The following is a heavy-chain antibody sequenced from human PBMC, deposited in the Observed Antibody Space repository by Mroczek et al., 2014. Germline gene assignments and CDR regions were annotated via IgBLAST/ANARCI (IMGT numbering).Heavy chain of an antibody. CDR1: GGSFSGYY. D-gene: IGHD3-3*01. CDR2: INHSGST. J-gene: IGHJ6*03. V-gene: IGHV4-34*01. Sequence: QVQLQQWGAGLLKPSETLSLTCAVYGGSFSGYYWSWIRQPPGKGLEWIGEINHSGSTNYNPSLKSRVTISVDTSKNQFSLKLSSVTAADTAVYYCARAHYDFWSGYYSSTYYYYYMDVWGKGTTVTVSS. CDR3: ARAHYDFWSGYYSSTYYYYYMDV.